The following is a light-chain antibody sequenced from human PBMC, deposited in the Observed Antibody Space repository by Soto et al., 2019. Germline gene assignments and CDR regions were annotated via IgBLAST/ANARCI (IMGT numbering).Light chain of an antibody. J-gene: IGKJ5*01. V-gene: IGKV3-11*01. Sequence: IVLTQSPATLSLSPGERATLSCRASQSVSSYLAWYRQKPGQAPRLLIYDASNRATGIPARFSGSGSGTDFTLTTNRLEPEDSAVYYCQQRSNWPSITFGQGTRLEIK. CDR1: QSVSSY. CDR3: QQRSNWPSIT. CDR2: DAS.